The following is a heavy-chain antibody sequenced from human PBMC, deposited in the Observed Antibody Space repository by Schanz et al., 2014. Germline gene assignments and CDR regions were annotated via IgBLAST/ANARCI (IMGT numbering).Heavy chain of an antibody. CDR1: RFTFSSYG. CDR3: AKLDGYAYGSMGQEYFDY. V-gene: IGHV3-30*02. D-gene: IGHD5-18*01. J-gene: IGHJ4*02. Sequence: QVLLVESGGGVVQPGGSLTLSCAASRFTFSSYGMHWVRQAPGKGLEWVAFIRYDGSNKYYADSVKGRFTISRDNSENTLYLQMISLRAEDTAVYYCAKLDGYAYGSMGQEYFDYWGQGTLVAVSS. CDR2: IRYDGSNK.